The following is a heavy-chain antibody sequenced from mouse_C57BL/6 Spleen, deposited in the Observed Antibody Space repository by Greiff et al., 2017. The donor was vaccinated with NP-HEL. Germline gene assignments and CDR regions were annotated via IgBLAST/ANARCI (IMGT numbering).Heavy chain of an antibody. D-gene: IGHD1-1*01. Sequence: QVQLQQPGTELVKPGASVKLSCKASGYTFTSYWMHWVKQRPGQGLEWIGNINPSNGGTSYNEKFKSKATLTVDKSSSTAYMQLSSLTSEDSAVYYCAVKFITTVPFAYWGQGTLVTVSA. J-gene: IGHJ3*01. CDR1: GYTFTSYW. V-gene: IGHV1-53*01. CDR3: AVKFITTVPFAY. CDR2: INPSNGGT.